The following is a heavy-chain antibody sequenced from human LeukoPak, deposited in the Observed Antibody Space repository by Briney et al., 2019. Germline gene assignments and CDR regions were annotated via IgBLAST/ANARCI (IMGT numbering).Heavy chain of an antibody. J-gene: IGHJ4*02. CDR3: ARVDYGSGSYAFDY. D-gene: IGHD3-10*01. CDR1: GGSISCGDYY. CDR2: IYYSGST. Sequence: SETLSLTCTVSGGSISCGDYYWSWIRQPPGNGLEWIGYIYYSGSTYYNPSLKSRVTISVDTYKNQFSLKLSSVTAADTAVYYCARVDYGSGSYAFDYWGQGTLVTVSS. V-gene: IGHV4-30-4*01.